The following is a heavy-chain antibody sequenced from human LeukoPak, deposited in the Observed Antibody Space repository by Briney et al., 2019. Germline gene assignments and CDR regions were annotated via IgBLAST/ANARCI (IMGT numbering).Heavy chain of an antibody. CDR3: ARGGFDY. V-gene: IGHV1-2*02. CDR1: EYTFTRYY. J-gene: IGHJ4*02. Sequence: ASVTVSCKASEYTFTRYYMHWVRQAPGQGLEWMGWINPNTGGTNYAQKFQGRVTMTRDTSITTAYMELRSLEYDDTAVYYCARGGFDYWGQGTLVTVSS. CDR2: INPNTGGT.